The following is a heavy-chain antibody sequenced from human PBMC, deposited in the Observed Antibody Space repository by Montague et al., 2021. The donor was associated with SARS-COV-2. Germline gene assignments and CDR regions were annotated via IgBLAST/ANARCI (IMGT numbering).Heavy chain of an antibody. D-gene: IGHD6-6*01. Sequence: VKPTQTLTLTCTFSGFSLSTSGLCVSWIRQPPGKALEWLARVDWDDDKYYSTSLVTRLTISKDTSRNQVVLVMTDMDPMDTATYYCARTSEYSTSSEEGADYFVFWGQGTLVTVSS. CDR3: ARTSEYSTSSEEGADYFVF. CDR1: GFSLSTSGLC. V-gene: IGHV2-70*11. J-gene: IGHJ4*02. CDR2: VDWDDDK.